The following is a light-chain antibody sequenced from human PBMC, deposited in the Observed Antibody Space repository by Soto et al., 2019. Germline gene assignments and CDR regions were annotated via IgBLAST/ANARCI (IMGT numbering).Light chain of an antibody. CDR2: DNS. CDR3: QSYDSGLSGYV. V-gene: IGLV1-40*01. CDR1: SSNIGARYD. Sequence: QSVLTQPPSVSGAPGQRVTISCTGSSSNIGARYDVHWYQQLPGTAPKLLIYDNSNRPSGVPDRFSGSKSGTSASLAITGLQADDEADYYCQSYDSGLSGYVFGTGTKVTVL. J-gene: IGLJ1*01.